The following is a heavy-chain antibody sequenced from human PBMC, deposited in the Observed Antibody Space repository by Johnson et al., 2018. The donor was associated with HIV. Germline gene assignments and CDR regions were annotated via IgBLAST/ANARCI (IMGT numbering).Heavy chain of an antibody. D-gene: IGHD3-10*01. CDR3: ARVRSALRLAFDI. J-gene: IGHJ3*02. CDR2: ISSDGVTT. CDR1: GFTFSSYG. Sequence: VQVLESGGGVGQPGRSLRLSCAASGFTFSSYGMHWVRQAPGKGLVWVSRISSDGVTTTYADSVKGRFTISRDNAKNTLYLQMNSLRAEDTAVYYCARVRSALRLAFDIWGQGTIVTVSS. V-gene: IGHV3-74*02.